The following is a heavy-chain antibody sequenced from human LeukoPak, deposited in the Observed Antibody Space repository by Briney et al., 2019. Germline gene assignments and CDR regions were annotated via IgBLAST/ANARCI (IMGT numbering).Heavy chain of an antibody. Sequence: VASVKVSCKASGYTFTTYGVSWVRQAPGQGLEWMGWINPNSGGTNYAQKFQGRVTMTRDTSISTAYMELSRLRSDDTAVYYCARSLYSGSYYRFGYWGQGTLVTVSS. J-gene: IGHJ4*02. CDR2: INPNSGGT. CDR1: GYTFTTYG. D-gene: IGHD1-26*01. CDR3: ARSLYSGSYYRFGY. V-gene: IGHV1-2*02.